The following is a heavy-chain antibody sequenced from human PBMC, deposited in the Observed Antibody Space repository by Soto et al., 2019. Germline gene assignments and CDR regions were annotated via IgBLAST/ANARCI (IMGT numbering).Heavy chain of an antibody. Sequence: QVQLVQSGAEVKKPGSSVKVSCKASGGTFSSYAISWVRQAPGQGLEWMGGIIPIFGTANYAQKFQGRVKITADESTSTAYMELRSLRSEDTAVYYCARDRYYDSSGYPPSYWYFDLWGRGTLVTVSS. CDR2: IIPIFGTA. J-gene: IGHJ2*01. D-gene: IGHD3-22*01. V-gene: IGHV1-69*01. CDR3: ARDRYYDSSGYPPSYWYFDL. CDR1: GGTFSSYA.